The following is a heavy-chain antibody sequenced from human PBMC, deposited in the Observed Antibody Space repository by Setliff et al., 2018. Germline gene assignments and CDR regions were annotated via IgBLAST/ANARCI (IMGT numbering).Heavy chain of an antibody. Sequence: PSETLSLTCTVSGFSINSGTHFWGWIRQPPGKGLEWIGRIHYSGNTYYNASLKSRATISVDTSKNQFSLSLRSVTAADTAVYYCARTGTYRYFDYWGQGTRVTVSS. CDR2: IHYSGNT. J-gene: IGHJ4*02. D-gene: IGHD1-1*01. CDR3: ARTGTYRYFDY. CDR1: GFSINSGTHF. V-gene: IGHV4-39*07.